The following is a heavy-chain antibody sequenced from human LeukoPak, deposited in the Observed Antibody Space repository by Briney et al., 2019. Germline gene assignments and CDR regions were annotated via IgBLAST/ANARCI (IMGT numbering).Heavy chain of an antibody. D-gene: IGHD6-6*01. J-gene: IGHJ4*02. V-gene: IGHV4-39*01. CDR3: ARGQLVYFDY. Sequence: PSETLSLTCTVSGGSISSSSYYWGWIRQPPGKGLERIGSIYYSGSTYYNPSLKSRVTISVDTSKNQFSLKLSSVTAADTAVYYCARGQLVYFDYWGQGTLVTVSS. CDR1: GGSISSSSYY. CDR2: IYYSGST.